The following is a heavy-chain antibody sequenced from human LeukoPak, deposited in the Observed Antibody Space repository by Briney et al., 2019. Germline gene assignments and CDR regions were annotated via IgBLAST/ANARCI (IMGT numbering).Heavy chain of an antibody. Sequence: SGTLSLTCTVSGGSISNSTNFWGWIRQPPGKEMEWIGSLYHSGRTYYNPSLKSRVTISEDSSKNQISLKMTSVTVADTAVYCAREFYDISAGYSAQGDVFDVWGQGTVVTVSS. V-gene: IGHV4-39*07. J-gene: IGHJ3*01. CDR3: AREFYDISAGYSAQGDVFDV. CDR2: LYHSGRT. CDR1: GGSISNSTNF. D-gene: IGHD3-9*01.